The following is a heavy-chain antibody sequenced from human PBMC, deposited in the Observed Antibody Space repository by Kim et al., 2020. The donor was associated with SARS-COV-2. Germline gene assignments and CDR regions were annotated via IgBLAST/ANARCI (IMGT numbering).Heavy chain of an antibody. D-gene: IGHD1-26*01. CDR2: IYYSGST. CDR1: GGSISSSSYY. CDR3: ATQYSGSYRHAGGVDY. V-gene: IGHV4-39*01. J-gene: IGHJ4*02. Sequence: SETLSLTCTVSGGSISSSSYYWGWIRQPPGKGLEWIGSIYYSGSTYYNPSLKSRVTISVDTSKNQFSLKLSSVTAADTAVYYCATQYSGSYRHAGGVDYWGQGTLVTVSS.